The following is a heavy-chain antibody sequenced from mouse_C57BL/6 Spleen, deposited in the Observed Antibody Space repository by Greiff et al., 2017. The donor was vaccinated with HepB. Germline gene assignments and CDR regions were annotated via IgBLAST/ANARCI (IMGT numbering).Heavy chain of an antibody. Sequence: VQLQQSGPGLVQPSQSLSITCTVSGFSLTSYGVHWVRQSPGKGLEWLGVIWSGGSTDYNAAFISRLSISKDNSKSQVFFKMNSLQADDTAIYYCARNRMGRNYAMDYWGQGTSVTVSS. J-gene: IGHJ4*01. CDR2: IWSGGST. V-gene: IGHV2-2*01. CDR3: ARNRMGRNYAMDY. D-gene: IGHD4-1*01. CDR1: GFSLTSYG.